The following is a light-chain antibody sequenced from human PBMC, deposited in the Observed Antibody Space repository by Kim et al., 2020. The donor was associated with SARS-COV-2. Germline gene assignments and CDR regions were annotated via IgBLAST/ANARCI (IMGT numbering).Light chain of an antibody. CDR1: QSVSSSY. V-gene: IGKV3-20*01. J-gene: IGKJ5*01. CDR3: QQYGSSRT. CDR2: GAS. Sequence: LSPGERATLSCRASQSVSSSYLAWYRQKPGQAPRLLIYGASSRATGIPDRFSGSGSGTDFTLTISRLEPEDFAVYYCQQYGSSRTFGQGTRLEIK.